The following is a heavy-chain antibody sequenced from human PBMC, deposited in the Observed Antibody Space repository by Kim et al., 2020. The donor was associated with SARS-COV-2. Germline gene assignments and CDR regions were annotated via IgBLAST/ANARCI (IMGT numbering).Heavy chain of an antibody. J-gene: IGHJ4*02. D-gene: IGHD2-2*01. CDR1: GYTFTSYG. CDR2: ISAYNGNT. Sequence: ASVKVSCKASGYTFTSYGISWVRQAPGQGLEWMGWISAYNGNTNYAQKLQGRVTMTTDTSTSTAYMELRSLRSDDTAVYYCARDLHCSSTSCYPGGFDYWGQGTLVTVSS. CDR3: ARDLHCSSTSCYPGGFDY. V-gene: IGHV1-18*01.